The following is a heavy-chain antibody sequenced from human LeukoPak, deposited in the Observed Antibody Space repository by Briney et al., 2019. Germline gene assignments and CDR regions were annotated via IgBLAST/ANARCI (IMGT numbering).Heavy chain of an antibody. CDR1: GGSISSYY. V-gene: IGHV4-59*08. Sequence: SETLSLTCTVSGGSISSYYWSWIRQPPGKGLEWIGYIYYSGSTNYNPSLKSRVTISVDTSKNQFSLKLSSVTAADTAAYYCAGGRYYDIFNPWGQGTLVTVSS. CDR2: IYYSGST. J-gene: IGHJ5*02. CDR3: AGGRYYDIFNP. D-gene: IGHD3-9*01.